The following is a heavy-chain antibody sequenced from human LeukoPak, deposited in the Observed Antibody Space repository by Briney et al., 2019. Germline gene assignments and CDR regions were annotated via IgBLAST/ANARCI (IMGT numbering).Heavy chain of an antibody. CDR3: ARGDYYGSGSYYADLAFDI. CDR2: ISAYNGNT. D-gene: IGHD3-10*01. Sequence: ASVKVSCKASGYTFTSYGISWVRQAPGQGLEWMGWISAYNGNTNYAQKLQGRVTMTTDTSTSTAYMELRSLRSDDTAVYYRARGDYYGSGSYYADLAFDIWGQGTMVTVSS. V-gene: IGHV1-18*01. CDR1: GYTFTSYG. J-gene: IGHJ3*02.